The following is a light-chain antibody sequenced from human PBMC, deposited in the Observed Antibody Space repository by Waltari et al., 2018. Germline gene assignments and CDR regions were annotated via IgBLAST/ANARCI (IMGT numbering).Light chain of an antibody. V-gene: IGKV3-15*01. CDR2: GTI. CDR3: QQYNNWPLT. Sequence: EVVMTQSPATLSVSPGESATLSCGASQSVGGDLAWYRQKPGQAPRLLLYGTITRPTGVSARFSGSGSGTEFTLTISRLQSEDFAVYYCQQYNNWPLTFGGGTKVEI. J-gene: IGKJ4*01. CDR1: QSVGGD.